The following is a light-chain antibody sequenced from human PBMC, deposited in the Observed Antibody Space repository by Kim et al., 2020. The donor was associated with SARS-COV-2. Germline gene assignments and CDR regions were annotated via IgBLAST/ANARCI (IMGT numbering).Light chain of an antibody. V-gene: IGKV3D-20*01. J-gene: IGKJ1*01. CDR1: QSVSSSY. Sequence: PGERATLSCRASQSVSSSYLAWYQQKPGLAPRLLIYDASSRATGIPDRFSGSGSGTDFTLTISRLEPEDFAVYYCQQYGSSPWTFGQGTKVDIK. CDR3: QQYGSSPWT. CDR2: DAS.